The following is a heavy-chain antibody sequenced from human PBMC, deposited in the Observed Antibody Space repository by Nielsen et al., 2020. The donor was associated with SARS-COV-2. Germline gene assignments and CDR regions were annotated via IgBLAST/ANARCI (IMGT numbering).Heavy chain of an antibody. CDR3: VKVGPNSFGSRNYFDS. D-gene: IGHD3-10*01. Sequence: GESLKISCAASGFTFDDYAMHWVRQAPGKGLEWVSAISGSGGSTYYADSVKGRFTISRDNLKSTLYLQMISLRAEDAAVYYCVKVGPNSFGSRNYFDSWGQGTLVTVSS. CDR1: GFTFDDYA. CDR2: ISGSGGST. J-gene: IGHJ4*02. V-gene: IGHV3-23*01.